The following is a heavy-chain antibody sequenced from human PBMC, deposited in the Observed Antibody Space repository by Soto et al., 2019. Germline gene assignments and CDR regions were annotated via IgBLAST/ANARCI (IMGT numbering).Heavy chain of an antibody. CDR3: ARDQTGESAARSPGMDV. CDR1: GFTFSSYS. J-gene: IGHJ6*02. CDR2: ISSSSSYI. Sequence: GESLKISCAASGFTFSSYSMNWVRQAPGKGLEWVSSISSSSSYIYYADSVKGRFTISRDNAKNSLYLQMNSLRAEDTAVYYCARDQTGESAARSPGMDVWGQGTTVTVSS. V-gene: IGHV3-21*01. D-gene: IGHD2-2*01.